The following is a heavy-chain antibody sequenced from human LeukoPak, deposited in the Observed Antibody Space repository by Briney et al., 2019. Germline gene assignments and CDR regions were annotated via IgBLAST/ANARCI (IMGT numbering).Heavy chain of an antibody. D-gene: IGHD2-15*01. J-gene: IGHJ4*02. CDR3: ARSGVVALDY. Sequence: GGSLRLSCAASGFTFSSYEMKWVRQAPGEGLEWVSYISSSGTTIYDADSVKGRFTISRDNAKNSLYLQMNSLRVEDTAVYYCARSGVVALDYWGQGTLVTVSS. CDR1: GFTFSSYE. V-gene: IGHV3-48*03. CDR2: ISSSGTTI.